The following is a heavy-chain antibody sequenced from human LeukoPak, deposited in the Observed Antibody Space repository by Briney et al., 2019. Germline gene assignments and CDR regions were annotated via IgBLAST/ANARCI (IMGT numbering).Heavy chain of an antibody. J-gene: IGHJ4*02. D-gene: IGHD3-10*01. CDR3: ARERLVRGVIGPSSEFDY. V-gene: IGHV3-21*01. CDR1: GFTFSSYS. Sequence: GGSLRLSCAASGFTFSSYSMNWVRQAPGKGLEWVSSISSSSSYIYYADSAKGRFTISRDNAKNSLYLQMNSLRAEDTAVYYCARERLVRGVIGPSSEFDYWGQGTLVTVSS. CDR2: ISSSSSYI.